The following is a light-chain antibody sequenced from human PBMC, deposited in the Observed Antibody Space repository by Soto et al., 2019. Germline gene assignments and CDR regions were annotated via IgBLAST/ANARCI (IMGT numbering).Light chain of an antibody. CDR3: QQYGGSTGT. J-gene: IGKJ1*01. Sequence: EIWLTQSPGTLSWSPGERATLSCGASQSVSRNYLDWYQKKTGQSPRLLIYGASSRATGIPERLSGSGYGTDFTITISRLETEDFAVYYCQQYGGSTGTFGQGTKVDIK. CDR2: GAS. V-gene: IGKV3-20*01. CDR1: QSVSRNY.